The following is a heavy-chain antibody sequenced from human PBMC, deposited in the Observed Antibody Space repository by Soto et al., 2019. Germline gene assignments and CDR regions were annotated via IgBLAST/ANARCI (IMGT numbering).Heavy chain of an antibody. CDR2: ISSSSSYI. J-gene: IGHJ4*02. Sequence: EVQLVESGGGLVKPGGSLRLSCAASGFTFSSYSMNWVRQAPGKGLEWVSSISSSSSYIYYADSVKGRFTISRDNAKNTIYLQMNSLRAEDTAVYYCARDPKGMTYYYDSSGYYDYWGQGTLVTVSS. D-gene: IGHD3-22*01. V-gene: IGHV3-21*01. CDR3: ARDPKGMTYYYDSSGYYDY. CDR1: GFTFSSYS.